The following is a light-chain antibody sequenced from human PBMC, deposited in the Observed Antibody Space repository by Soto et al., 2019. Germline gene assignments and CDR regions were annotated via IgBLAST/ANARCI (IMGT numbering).Light chain of an antibody. CDR1: QSVSDN. CDR3: QQYNYWPIT. J-gene: IGKJ5*01. CDR2: RSS. V-gene: IGKV3-15*01. Sequence: EVLMTQSPDTLYVSPGERVTLSCRASQSVSDNLAWYQQKPGQGPRLLVYRSSTRTLGIPDRISGSESGTEFTRTICGLQAEDFAVYCCQQYNYWPITFGEGTRLEIK.